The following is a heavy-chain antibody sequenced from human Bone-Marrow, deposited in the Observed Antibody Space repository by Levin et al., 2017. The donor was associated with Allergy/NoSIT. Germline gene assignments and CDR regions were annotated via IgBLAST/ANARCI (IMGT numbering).Heavy chain of an antibody. V-gene: IGHV3-9*01. CDR2: ISWNSGSI. J-gene: IGHJ3*02. Sequence: GGSLRLSCAASGFTFDDYAMHWVRQAPGKGLEWVSGISWNSGSIGYADSVKGRFTISRDNAKNSLYLQMNSLRAEDTALYYCAKDTRFQIVVVPAASDAFDIWGQGTMVTVSS. D-gene: IGHD2-2*01. CDR3: AKDTRFQIVVVPAASDAFDI. CDR1: GFTFDDYA.